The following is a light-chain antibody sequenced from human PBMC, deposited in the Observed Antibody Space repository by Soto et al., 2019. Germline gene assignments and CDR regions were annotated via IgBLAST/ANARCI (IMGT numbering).Light chain of an antibody. CDR1: QGISSY. V-gene: IGKV1-9*01. CDR3: HQLNSYPLT. J-gene: IGKJ3*01. CDR2: AAS. Sequence: DIQLTQSPSFLSASVGDRVTITCRASQGISSYLAWYQQKPGKAPKLLIYAASTLQSGVPSRFSGSGSGTEFTLTISSLQPEDFATYYCHQLNSYPLTFGHGTKVDIK.